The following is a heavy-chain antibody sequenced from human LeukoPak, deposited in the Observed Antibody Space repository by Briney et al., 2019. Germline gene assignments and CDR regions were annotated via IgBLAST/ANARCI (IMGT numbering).Heavy chain of an antibody. Sequence: GGSLRLSCAASGFTFDDYAMHWVRQAPGKGLEWVSGISWNSGSIGYADSVKGRFTISRDNSKNTLLLQMNSLRPEDTAVYYCAKDGALSAASYYFDYWGQGTLVTVSS. CDR3: AKDGALSAASYYFDY. CDR2: ISWNSGSI. D-gene: IGHD6-13*01. CDR1: GFTFDDYA. J-gene: IGHJ4*02. V-gene: IGHV3-9*01.